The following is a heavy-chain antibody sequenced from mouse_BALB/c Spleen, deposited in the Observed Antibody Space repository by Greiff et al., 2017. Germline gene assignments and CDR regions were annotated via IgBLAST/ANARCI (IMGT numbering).Heavy chain of an antibody. CDR1: GYTFTDYN. CDR2: IYPYNGGT. J-gene: IGHJ3*01. V-gene: IGHV1S29*02. D-gene: IGHD1-1*01. CDR3: ARVYYYGSSYPFAY. Sequence: EVHLVESGPELVKPGASVKISCKASGYTFTDYNMHWVKQSHGKSLEWIGYIYPYNGGTGYNQKFKSKATLTVDNSSSTAYMELRSLTSEDSAVYYCARVYYYGSSYPFAYWGQGTLVTVSA.